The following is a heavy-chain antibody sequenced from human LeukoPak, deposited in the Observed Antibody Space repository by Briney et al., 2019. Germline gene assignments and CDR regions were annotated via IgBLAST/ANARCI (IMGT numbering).Heavy chain of an antibody. V-gene: IGHV3-21*01. D-gene: IGHD3-10*01. Sequence: SCKTSGGIFSGYSFSWVRQAPGKGLEWVSSISSSSSYIYYADSVKGRFTISRDNAKNSLYLQMNSLRAEDTAVYYCARGPGRDFDYWGQGTLVTVSS. J-gene: IGHJ4*02. CDR3: ARGPGRDFDY. CDR2: ISSSSSYI. CDR1: GGIFSGYS.